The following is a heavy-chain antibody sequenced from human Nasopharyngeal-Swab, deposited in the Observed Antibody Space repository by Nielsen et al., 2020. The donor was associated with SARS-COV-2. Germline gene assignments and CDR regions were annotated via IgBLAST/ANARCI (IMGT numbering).Heavy chain of an antibody. CDR2: ISYDGNYK. V-gene: IGHV3-30*18. J-gene: IGHJ6*02. CDR3: VKEAAAYYYGMDV. CDR1: GFTFSRNG. Sequence: GESLKISCAASGFTFSRNGMHWVRQAPGKGLEWVAVISYDGNYKYYADSVKGRFTISRDNSKNTLYLQMSSLRAEDTAVYYCVKEAAAYYYGMDVWGQGTTVTVSS. D-gene: IGHD6-25*01.